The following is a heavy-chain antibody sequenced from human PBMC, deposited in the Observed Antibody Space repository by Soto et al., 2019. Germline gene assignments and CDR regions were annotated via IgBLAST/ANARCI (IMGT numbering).Heavy chain of an antibody. J-gene: IGHJ4*02. CDR2: INHSGTT. Sequence: SETLSLTCAVYGGSFSGYTWIWIRQPPGKGLEWIGDINHSGTTNHNPSLKSRVIISVDTSKNQFSLKLSSVTAADTAVYYCARDGSGISLDYWGQGTLVTVSS. CDR1: GGSFSGYT. D-gene: IGHD3-10*01. CDR3: ARDGSGISLDY. V-gene: IGHV4-34*01.